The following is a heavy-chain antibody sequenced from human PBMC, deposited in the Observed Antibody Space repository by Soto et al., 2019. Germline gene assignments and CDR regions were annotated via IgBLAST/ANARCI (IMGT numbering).Heavy chain of an antibody. CDR1: GGSFSGYY. V-gene: IGHV4-34*01. J-gene: IGHJ5*02. Sequence: SETLSLTCAVYGGSFSGYYWSWIRQPPGKGLEWIGEINHSGSTNYNPSLKSRVTISVDTSKNQFSLKLSSVTAADTAVYYCARRKYSSSWYSWFDPWGQGTLVTVSS. D-gene: IGHD6-13*01. CDR2: INHSGST. CDR3: ARRKYSSSWYSWFDP.